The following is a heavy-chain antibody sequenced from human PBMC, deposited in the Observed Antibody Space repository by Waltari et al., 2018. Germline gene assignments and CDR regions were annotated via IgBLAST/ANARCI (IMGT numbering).Heavy chain of an antibody. J-gene: IGHJ4*02. V-gene: IGHV3-21*01. CDR1: GFTFSTYS. CDR2: ISSSSSSI. Sequence: EVQLVDSGGGLVKPGGSLRLSCAASGFTFSTYSMNWVRQVPGKGLECVSSISSSSSSIYYADSVKGRFTISRDNAKNSLDLQMNSLRVEDTAVYYCARGRIYHDSSASGYYFDYWGQGTLVAVSS. D-gene: IGHD3-22*01. CDR3: ARGRIYHDSSASGYYFDY.